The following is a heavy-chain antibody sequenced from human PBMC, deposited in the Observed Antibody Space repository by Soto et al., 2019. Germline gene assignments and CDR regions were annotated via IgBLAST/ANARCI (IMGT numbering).Heavy chain of an antibody. J-gene: IGHJ4*02. D-gene: IGHD6-19*01. V-gene: IGHV5-10-1*01. CDR3: ARPSGIAVALGFDY. Sequence: GESLKISCKVSGYRFTSYWISWVRQMPGKGLEWMGRIDPSDSYTNYSPSFQGHVTISADKSISTAYLQWSSLKASDTAMYYCARPSGIAVALGFDYWGKGTLVTVSS. CDR1: GYRFTSYW. CDR2: IDPSDSYT.